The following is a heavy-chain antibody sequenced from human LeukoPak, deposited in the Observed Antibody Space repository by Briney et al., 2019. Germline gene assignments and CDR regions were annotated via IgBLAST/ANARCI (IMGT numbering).Heavy chain of an antibody. CDR1: GYTFTSYD. Sequence: ASVKVSCKASGYTFTSYDINWVRQATGQGLEWMGWMNPNSGNTGYAQKFQGRVTMTRNTSISTAYMELSSLRSEDTAVYYCPRGGYYDYVWGSQIADYWGQGTLVTVSS. CDR3: PRGGYYDYVWGSQIADY. CDR2: MNPNSGNT. D-gene: IGHD3-16*01. J-gene: IGHJ4*02. V-gene: IGHV1-8*01.